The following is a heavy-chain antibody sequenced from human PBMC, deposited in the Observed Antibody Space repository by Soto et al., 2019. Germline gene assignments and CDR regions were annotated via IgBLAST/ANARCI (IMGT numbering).Heavy chain of an antibody. Sequence: QVRLVESGGGEVQPGGSLRLSCVVSGFTLSSYGMHWVRQAPGKGLEWVAFIWYDGIKKYYADSMKGRFTISRDNSKNTVYLQMNSLRAEDTAVYYCARDIYGGYDSLPPDYGDLRESFDYWGQGTLVTVSA. D-gene: IGHD5-12*01. V-gene: IGHV3-33*01. CDR1: GFTLSSYG. CDR2: IWYDGIKK. J-gene: IGHJ4*02. CDR3: ARDIYGGYDSLPPDYGDLRESFDY.